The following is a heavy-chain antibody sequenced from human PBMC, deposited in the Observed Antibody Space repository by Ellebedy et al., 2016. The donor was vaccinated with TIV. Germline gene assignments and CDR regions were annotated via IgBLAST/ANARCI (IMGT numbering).Heavy chain of an antibody. D-gene: IGHD2-15*01. Sequence: GSLRLXXSVSGDSISISITHYWGWIRQPPGKGLEWIGMISHSGNIYYNPSLKTRVTISVDTSKNQFSLKLTSVTAADTALYYCARHYPGGYPGGVWGKGTTVIVSS. V-gene: IGHV4-39*01. CDR2: ISHSGNI. CDR1: GDSISISITHY. CDR3: ARHYPGGYPGGV. J-gene: IGHJ6*04.